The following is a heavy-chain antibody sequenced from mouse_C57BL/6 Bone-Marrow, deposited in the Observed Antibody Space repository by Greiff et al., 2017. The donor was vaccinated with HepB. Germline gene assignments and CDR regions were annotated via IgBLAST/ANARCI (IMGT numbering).Heavy chain of an antibody. J-gene: IGHJ3*01. CDR1: GFNIKDDY. CDR3: TTYPPTMVTTSFAY. Sequence: VQLKQSGAELVRPGASVKLSCTASGFNIKDDYMHWVKQRPEQGLEWIGWIDPENGDSEYASKFQGKAVITADTSSNAAYLQLSSLTSEDTAVYYCTTYPPTMVTTSFAYWGQGTLVTVSA. CDR2: IDPENGDS. V-gene: IGHV14-4*01. D-gene: IGHD2-9*01.